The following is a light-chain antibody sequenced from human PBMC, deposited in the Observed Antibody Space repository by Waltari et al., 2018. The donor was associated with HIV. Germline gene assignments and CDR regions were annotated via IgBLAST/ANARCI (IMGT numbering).Light chain of an antibody. CDR2: DGS. J-gene: IGKJ4*02. Sequence: ILLTPSPSSLSASVGVSVTFTCRARQGISSAFAWYEQKAGKAPTLLFYDGSSWECGVPSRCSGTGAGTDFTLSNCSLQPEDCATYYCQQFKSDPRTFGGGTKVEIK. CDR1: QGISSA. CDR3: QQFKSDPRT. V-gene: IGKV1-13*02.